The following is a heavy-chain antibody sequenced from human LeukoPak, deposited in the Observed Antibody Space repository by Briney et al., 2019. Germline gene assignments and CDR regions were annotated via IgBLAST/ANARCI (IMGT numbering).Heavy chain of an antibody. Sequence: GGSLRLSSAASGFTFCNFGTHWVCQAPGKGLEWVAVIWSDGSNKHYADSARGRFTISRDNSKNTLYLQMNSLRAEDTAVYYCGGVAVGGGGLCNWFVVWGQGTLVTVSS. CDR1: GFTFCNFG. CDR2: IWSDGSNK. V-gene: IGHV3-33*01. CDR3: GGVAVGGGGLCNWFVV. D-gene: IGHD2-15*01. J-gene: IGHJ5*02.